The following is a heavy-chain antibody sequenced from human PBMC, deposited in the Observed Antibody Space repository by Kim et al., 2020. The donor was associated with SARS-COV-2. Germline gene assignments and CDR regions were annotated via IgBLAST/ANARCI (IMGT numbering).Heavy chain of an antibody. D-gene: IGHD1-1*01. J-gene: IGHJ6*02. Sequence: GGSLRLSCAASGFTFSSYAMSWVRQAPGKGLEWVSAISGSGGSTYYADSVKGRFTISRDNSKNTLYLQMNSLRAEDTAVYYCANRWNAPISYYYGMDVWGPRTTVTVSS. V-gene: IGHV3-23*01. CDR1: GFTFSSYA. CDR2: ISGSGGST. CDR3: ANRWNAPISYYYGMDV.